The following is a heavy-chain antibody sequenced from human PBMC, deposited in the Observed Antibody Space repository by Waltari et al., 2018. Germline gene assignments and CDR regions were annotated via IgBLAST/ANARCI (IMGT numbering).Heavy chain of an antibody. J-gene: IGHJ2*01. CDR1: RDSIISTSYY. V-gene: IGHV4-39*07. CDR2: IYYSGDT. CDR3: ARVTSEFRSPYFYFDL. Sequence: QLQLQESGPGLVKPSETLSLPCSVYRDSIISTSYYWGWIRQPPGKGLEWIGSIYYSGDTFYSTSLSSRVTISVDTSKNQFSLKLTSVTAEDTALYYCARVTSEFRSPYFYFDLWGRGTLVTVSA.